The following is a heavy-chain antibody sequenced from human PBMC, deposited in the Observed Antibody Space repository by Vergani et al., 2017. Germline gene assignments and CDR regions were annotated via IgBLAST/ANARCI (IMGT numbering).Heavy chain of an antibody. Sequence: QVQLVQSGAEVKKPGAPVKVPCKASGYTFTGYYMHWVRRAPGQGLEWMGWINPYSGGTNYAPKFQGRVTMTRDPSISTAYMELSRLSSDDTAVYYCARVDSSGEYYWGQGTLVTVSS. CDR1: GYTFTGYY. CDR2: INPYSGGT. CDR3: ARVDSSGEYY. J-gene: IGHJ4*02. V-gene: IGHV1-2*02. D-gene: IGHD3-10*01.